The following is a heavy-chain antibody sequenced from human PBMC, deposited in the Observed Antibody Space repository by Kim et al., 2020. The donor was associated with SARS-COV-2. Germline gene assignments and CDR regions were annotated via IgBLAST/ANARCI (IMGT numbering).Heavy chain of an antibody. V-gene: IGHV3-33*01. J-gene: IGHJ4*02. CDR2: IWYDGSNK. D-gene: IGHD3-3*01. Sequence: GGSLRLSCAASGFTFSSYGMHWVRPAPGKGLEWVAVIWYDGSNKYYADSVKGRFTISRDNSKNTLYLQMNSLRAEDTAVYYCARPHYDFWRGSLDYWGQGTLVTVSS. CDR1: GFTFSSYG. CDR3: ARPHYDFWRGSLDY.